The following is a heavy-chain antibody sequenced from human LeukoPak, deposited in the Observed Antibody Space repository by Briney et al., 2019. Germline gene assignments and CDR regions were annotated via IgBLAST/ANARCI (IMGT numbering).Heavy chain of an antibody. Sequence: GGSLRLSCAASGFTFSSYGMNWVRQAPGKGLEWVSYISSSDTTIYYADSVKGRFTISRDKAKNALYLQMNSLRAEDTAVYYCARSHYYYYYMDVWGKGPTVTVSS. CDR3: ARSHYYYYYMDV. V-gene: IGHV3-48*03. CDR2: ISSSDTTI. CDR1: GFTFSSYG. J-gene: IGHJ6*03.